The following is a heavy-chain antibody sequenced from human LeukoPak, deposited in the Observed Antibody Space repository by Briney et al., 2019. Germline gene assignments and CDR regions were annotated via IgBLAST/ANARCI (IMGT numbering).Heavy chain of an antibody. J-gene: IGHJ4*02. CDR1: GYTFTGYY. V-gene: IGHV1-2*02. CDR3: ARAPVASEFDY. D-gene: IGHD4-23*01. CDR2: INPYSGGT. Sequence: ASVKVSCKASGYTFTGYYVHWLRRAPGQGLEWMGWINPYSGGTNYEQTFQGRVTMTRDTSIATVYMELSRLKSDDTAMYYCARAPVASEFDYWGQGAQVTVSS.